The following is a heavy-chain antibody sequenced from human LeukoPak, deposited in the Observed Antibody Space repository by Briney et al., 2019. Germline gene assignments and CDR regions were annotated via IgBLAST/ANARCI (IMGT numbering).Heavy chain of an antibody. J-gene: IGHJ6*03. CDR3: ARLTAYYDFWSGYRPYYMDV. Sequence: SETLSLTCAVYGGSFSGYYWNWIRQPPGKGLEWIGEINHSGSTNYNPSLKSRVTISVDTSKNQFSLKLSSVTAADTAVYYCARLTAYYDFWSGYRPYYMDVWGKGTTVTVSS. CDR2: INHSGST. V-gene: IGHV4-34*01. CDR1: GGSFSGYY. D-gene: IGHD3-3*01.